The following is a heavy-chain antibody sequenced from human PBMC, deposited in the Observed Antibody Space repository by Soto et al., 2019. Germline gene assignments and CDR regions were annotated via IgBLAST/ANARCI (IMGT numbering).Heavy chain of an antibody. CDR1: GFTFSSYT. CDR3: ATLARGGPVTLPLDA. Sequence: DVQLVESGGGQVKPGGYLRLSCSASGFTFSSYTITWVRLGPGKGLEWVSSISTRSSLIYYADSVKGRFTISRDNAKNSAYLQMNSLRAEDTAVYYCATLARGGPVTLPLDAWGHGTLVTVSS. CDR2: ISTRSSLI. V-gene: IGHV3-21*01. D-gene: IGHD3-10*01. J-gene: IGHJ5*01.